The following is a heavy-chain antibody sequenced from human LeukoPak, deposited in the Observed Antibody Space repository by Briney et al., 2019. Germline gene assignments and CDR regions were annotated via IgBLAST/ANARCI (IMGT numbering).Heavy chain of an antibody. CDR2: INHSGST. CDR3: ARGKGSGWTFDY. V-gene: IGHV4-34*01. J-gene: IGHJ4*02. D-gene: IGHD6-19*01. CDR1: GGSFSGYY. Sequence: SETLSLTCAVYGGSFSGYYWTWIRQPPGKGLEWIGEINHSGSTNYNPSLKSRVTISVDTSKNQFSLKLSSVAAADTAVYYCARGKGSGWTFDYWGQGTLVTVSS.